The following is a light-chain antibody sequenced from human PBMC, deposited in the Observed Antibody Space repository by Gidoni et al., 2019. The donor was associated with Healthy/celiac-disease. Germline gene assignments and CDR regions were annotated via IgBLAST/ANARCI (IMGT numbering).Light chain of an antibody. V-gene: IGKV1-39*01. CDR3: QQCYSNPFT. J-gene: IGKJ3*01. Sequence: DIQMTQSPSSLSATVGDRVTITCRASQSISSYLNWYQQKPGKAPKLLIYAASSLQSGVPSRFSGSGSGTDFTLTISSLQPEDFATYYCQQCYSNPFTFGPGTKVDIK. CDR1: QSISSY. CDR2: AAS.